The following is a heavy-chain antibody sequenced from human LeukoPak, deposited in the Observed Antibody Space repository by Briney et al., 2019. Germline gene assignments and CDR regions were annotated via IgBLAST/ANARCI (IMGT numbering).Heavy chain of an antibody. CDR2: IYYSGST. Sequence: SETLSLTCTVSGGSISSYYWSWIRQPPGNGLEWIGYIYYSGSTNYNPSLKSRVTMSVDTAKNQVSLNLNSVTAADTAVYYCATGSDSATSDAFDIWGQGTMVTVSS. D-gene: IGHD1-26*01. CDR3: ATGSDSATSDAFDI. J-gene: IGHJ3*02. V-gene: IGHV4-59*01. CDR1: GGSISSYY.